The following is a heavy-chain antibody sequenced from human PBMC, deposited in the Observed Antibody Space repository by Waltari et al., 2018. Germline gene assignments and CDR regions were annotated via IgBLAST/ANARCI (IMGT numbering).Heavy chain of an antibody. CDR1: GFSSTDYA. CDR3: ARTYCTGGSCYNPFDH. V-gene: IGHV3-9*02. J-gene: IGHJ4*02. D-gene: IGHD2-15*01. Sequence: EVQLVESGGGLVQPGGSLRLSCVASGFSSTDYAMHWVRQAPGEGLEWVSGISWNSADIGYADSVKGRFTISRDNDKNSLSLQMSSLRPEDTALYYCARTYCTGGSCYNPFDHWGQGTLVTVSS. CDR2: ISWNSADI.